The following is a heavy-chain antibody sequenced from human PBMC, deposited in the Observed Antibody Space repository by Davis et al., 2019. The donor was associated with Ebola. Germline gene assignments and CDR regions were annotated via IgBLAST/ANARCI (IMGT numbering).Heavy chain of an antibody. V-gene: IGHV3-30-3*01. D-gene: IGHD5-18*01. J-gene: IGHJ6*02. CDR1: GITFSSYC. CDR2: TSYDGTRN. CDR3: AREQTSGTQLWLPFGYSYYGLDD. Sequence: PGESLKISCAASGITFSSYCMHWVRQAPGKGLEWVAVTSYDGTRNFYADSVKGRFTISRDNSKNTLYLQMNSLRAEDTALYFCAREQTSGTQLWLPFGYSYYGLDDWGRGTTVTVSS.